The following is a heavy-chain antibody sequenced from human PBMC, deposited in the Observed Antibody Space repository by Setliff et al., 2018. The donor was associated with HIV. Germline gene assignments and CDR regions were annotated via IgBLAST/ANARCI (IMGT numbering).Heavy chain of an antibody. J-gene: IGHJ4*02. CDR3: IIAYSSGWLAPMGFDS. CDR1: GGSFTDYY. CDR2: INHSGST. D-gene: IGHD6-19*01. Sequence: SETLSLTCAVYGGSFTDYYWIWIRQPPGKGLEWIGEINHSGSTHYNPSLKSRVTISVDMSKNQFSLRLSSVTAADTAVYYCIIAYSSGWLAPMGFDSWGQGTLVTVSS. V-gene: IGHV4-34*01.